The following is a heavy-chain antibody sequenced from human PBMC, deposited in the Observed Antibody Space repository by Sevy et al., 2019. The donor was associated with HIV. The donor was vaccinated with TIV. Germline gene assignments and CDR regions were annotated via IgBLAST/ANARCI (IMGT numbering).Heavy chain of an antibody. CDR2: IDGIGSTT. D-gene: IGHD3-22*01. Sequence: GGSLRLSCKPSGFTVVSYAMNWVRQAPGKGLEWVAAIDGIGSTTYYAASLRGRFSISRDNSKNTLYLQMNGLKAEDTAVYYCAGGGLDRSGSFDAFDIWGQGTMVTVSS. CDR1: GFTVVSYA. V-gene: IGHV3-23*01. J-gene: IGHJ3*02. CDR3: AGGGLDRSGSFDAFDI.